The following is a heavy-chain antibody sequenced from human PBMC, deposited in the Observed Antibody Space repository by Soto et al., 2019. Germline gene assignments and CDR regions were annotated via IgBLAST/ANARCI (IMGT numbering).Heavy chain of an antibody. V-gene: IGHV1-18*01. CDR2: ISGYNGHT. CDR3: AREGEMPYYYYGLDV. J-gene: IGHJ6*02. Sequence: PSVKVSCKASGYTFTIYGISWVRQAPGQGLEWMGWISGYNGHTKYAQKFQGRVTMTTDTSTSTVYMDLRSLRADDTAVYYCAREGEMPYYYYGLDVWGQGTTVTVSS. D-gene: IGHD3-16*01. CDR1: GYTFTIYG.